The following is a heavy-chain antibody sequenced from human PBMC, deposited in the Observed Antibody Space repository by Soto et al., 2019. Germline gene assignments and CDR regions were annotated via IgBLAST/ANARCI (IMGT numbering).Heavy chain of an antibody. Sequence: LLQSGPDVKKPGTSVKVSCKTSGFTFGSSAVHWVRQVRGQRLEWIGWIVVASGYSNVAQKFQDRVSLTRDLSTNTAFRELSSLTSEDSAMYYCAAAVIGVAGDFDHWGQGTLVSVSS. V-gene: IGHV1-58*01. CDR3: AAAVIGVAGDFDH. D-gene: IGHD6-19*01. J-gene: IGHJ4*02. CDR2: IVVASGYS. CDR1: GFTFGSSA.